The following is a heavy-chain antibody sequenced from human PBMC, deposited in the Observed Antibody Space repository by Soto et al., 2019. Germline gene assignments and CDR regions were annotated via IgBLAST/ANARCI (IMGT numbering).Heavy chain of an antibody. Sequence: SETLSLTCTVSGGSMSSYYWNWIRQPPGKGLEWIGYISYSGSTNSNPSLRSRLTISVDTSKNQFSLKLNSVTAADTAVYFCAKSHYYGLDVWGQGTTVTV. CDR1: GGSMSSYY. J-gene: IGHJ6*02. CDR3: AKSHYYGLDV. V-gene: IGHV4-59*01. CDR2: ISYSGST.